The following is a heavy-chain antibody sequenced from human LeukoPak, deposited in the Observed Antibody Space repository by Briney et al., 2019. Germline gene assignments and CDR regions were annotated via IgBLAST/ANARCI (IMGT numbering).Heavy chain of an antibody. CDR1: GFAFGSEA. CDR3: ARSRSGSASWAHQLFDN. V-gene: IGHV3-23*01. D-gene: IGHD2-2*01. Sequence: GGSLRLSCAVSGFAFGSEAMSWVRQTPARGLEWVASVSPGGGTTYYADPVRGRFTISRDKSNNTLYVQMKSPRAEDTALYNCARSRSGSASWAHQLFDNWGQGTLVTVSS. J-gene: IGHJ4*02. CDR2: VSPGGGTT.